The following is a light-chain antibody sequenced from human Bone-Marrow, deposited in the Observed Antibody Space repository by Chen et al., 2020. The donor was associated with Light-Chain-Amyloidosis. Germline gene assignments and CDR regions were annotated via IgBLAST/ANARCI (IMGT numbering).Light chain of an antibody. V-gene: IGKV1-5*03. J-gene: IGKJ1*01. CDR3: QHYNTYSRT. CDR1: PDINSW. Sequence: DIQMTQSPSPLSASVGDRVTITCRASPDINSWLAWYQQKPGKAPKLLIYLASNLERGVPSRFSGTRSGTEFTLTISSLQPDDVATYDCQHYNTYSRTFGQGTKVEIK. CDR2: LAS.